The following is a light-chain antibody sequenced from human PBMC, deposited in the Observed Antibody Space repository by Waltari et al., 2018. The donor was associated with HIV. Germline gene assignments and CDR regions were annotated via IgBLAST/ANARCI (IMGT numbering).Light chain of an antibody. V-gene: IGLV3-25*03. CDR1: ALPKHY. CDR3: QSADSSGTVV. J-gene: IGLJ2*01. CDR2: KDS. Sequence: SYELTQPPSVSVSPGQTARITCSGDALPKHYAYWYQQKPGQAPVRVIYKDSERPSGIPERFSGSSSGTTVTLTISGVQAEDEADYYCQSADSSGTVVFGGGTKLTVL.